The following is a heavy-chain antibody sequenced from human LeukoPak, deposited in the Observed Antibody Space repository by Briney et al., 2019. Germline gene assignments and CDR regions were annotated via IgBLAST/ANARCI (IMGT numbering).Heavy chain of an antibody. Sequence: GRSLRLSCAATGFTFSTSLMHWVRLAPGKGLEWVASVSYDETDRHYADSVKGRFIVSRDNTKNMLYLEMRSLRIEDTAVYYCARDSWDILTGYYSHYFDYWGQGTLVTVSS. CDR1: GFTFSTSL. CDR3: ARDSWDILTGYYSHYFDY. V-gene: IGHV3-30*03. D-gene: IGHD3-9*01. J-gene: IGHJ4*02. CDR2: VSYDETDR.